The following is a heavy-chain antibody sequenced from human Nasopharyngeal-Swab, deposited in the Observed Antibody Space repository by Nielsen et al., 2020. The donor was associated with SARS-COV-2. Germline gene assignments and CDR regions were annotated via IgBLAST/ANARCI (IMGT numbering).Heavy chain of an antibody. J-gene: IGHJ6*03. CDR2: INHSGST. V-gene: IGHV4-34*01. D-gene: IGHD2-2*01. Sequence: WIRQPPGKGPEWIAEINHSGSTNYNPSLKSRVTLSVDTSMNQVSLEVSSVTAADTAVYYCARGLSGIVPAPILGLGPYYYYYYMDVWGKGTTVTASS. CDR3: ARGLSGIVPAPILGLGPYYYYYYMDV.